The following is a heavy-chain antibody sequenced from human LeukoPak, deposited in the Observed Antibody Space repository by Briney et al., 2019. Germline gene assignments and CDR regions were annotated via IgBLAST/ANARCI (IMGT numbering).Heavy chain of an antibody. CDR3: VQNIPGTIEH. CDR2: IYSSGTT. D-gene: IGHD1-7*01. Sequence: SETLSLTCSVSGGSVSSGGYHWSWIRQPPGKGLECIGNIYSSGTTYYNPFLKSRVTISIDTSKSQFSLRLSSVTAADTAVYYCVQNIPGTIEHWGQGTLVTVSS. V-gene: IGHV4-39*01. CDR1: GGSVSSGGYH. J-gene: IGHJ1*01.